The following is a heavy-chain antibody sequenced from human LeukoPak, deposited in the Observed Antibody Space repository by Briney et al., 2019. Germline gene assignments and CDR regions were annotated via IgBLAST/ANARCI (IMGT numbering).Heavy chain of an antibody. J-gene: IGHJ3*02. CDR3: AREVSPTYYYDSSGWDI. CDR1: GGSISSGGYY. V-gene: IGHV4-31*03. Sequence: TLSLTCTSSGGSISSGGYYWSWIRQHPGKGLEWIGYIYYSGSTYYNPSLKSRVTISVDTSKNQFSLKLSSVTAADTAVYYCAREVSPTYYYDSSGWDIWGQGTMVTVSS. CDR2: IYYSGST. D-gene: IGHD3-22*01.